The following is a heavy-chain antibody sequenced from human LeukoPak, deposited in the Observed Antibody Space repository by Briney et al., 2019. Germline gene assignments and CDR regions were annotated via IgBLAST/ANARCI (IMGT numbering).Heavy chain of an antibody. V-gene: IGHV1-2*02. D-gene: IGHD6-6*01. CDR3: AREERGRQLESWFDP. Sequence: ASVTVSCKASGYTFTGYYMHWVRQPPGRGLAWMGWINPNSGGTNYAQKFQGRVTMTRDTSISTAYMELSRLRADDTAVYYCAREERGRQLESWFDPWGQGTLVTVSS. CDR1: GYTFTGYY. CDR2: INPNSGGT. J-gene: IGHJ5*02.